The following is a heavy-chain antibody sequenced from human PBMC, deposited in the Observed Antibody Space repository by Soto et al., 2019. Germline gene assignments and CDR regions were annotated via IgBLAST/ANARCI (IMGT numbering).Heavy chain of an antibody. D-gene: IGHD3-16*01. V-gene: IGHV3-23*01. CDR3: AKDRRAGGNSAFYFDF. Sequence: GGSLRLSCAASGFKFSNYAMSWVRQAPGKGLGWVSLISATGGGTYYADSVKGRFTISRDNSHNTLYLQVHSLTAEDTAVYYCAKDRRAGGNSAFYFDFWGQGAQVTVSS. CDR1: GFKFSNYA. CDR2: ISATGGGT. J-gene: IGHJ4*02.